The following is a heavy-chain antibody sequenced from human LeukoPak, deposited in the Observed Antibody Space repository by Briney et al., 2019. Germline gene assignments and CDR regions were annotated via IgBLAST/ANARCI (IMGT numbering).Heavy chain of an antibody. CDR2: IGYDGTNE. V-gene: IGHV3-30*02. Sequence: GGSLRLSCAASEFTFSSYGMHWVRQAPGKGLEWVAFIGYDGTNEYYADSVKGRFTISRDNSKNTLYLQMNSLRAEDTAVYYCAKDPSMVRGVSYEDYWGQGTLVTVSS. CDR3: AKDPSMVRGVSYEDY. J-gene: IGHJ4*02. CDR1: EFTFSSYG. D-gene: IGHD3-10*01.